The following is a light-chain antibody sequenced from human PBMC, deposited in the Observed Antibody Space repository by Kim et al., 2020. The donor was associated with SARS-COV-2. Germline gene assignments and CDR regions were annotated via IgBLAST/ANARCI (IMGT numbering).Light chain of an antibody. CDR1: QSVADN. Sequence: RSVSPGERATLSCRASQSVADNLAWYQHTPGQAPRVLIYDASTRATDIPARFSGSGSGTEFTLTISSLQSEDFAIYYCQQYKSGPTFGQGTKLEI. J-gene: IGKJ2*01. CDR3: QQYKSGPT. V-gene: IGKV3-15*01. CDR2: DAS.